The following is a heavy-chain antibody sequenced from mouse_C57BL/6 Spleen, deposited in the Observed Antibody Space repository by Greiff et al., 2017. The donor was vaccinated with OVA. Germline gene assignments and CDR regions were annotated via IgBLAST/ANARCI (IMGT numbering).Heavy chain of an antibody. Sequence: EVQGVESGPELVKPGASVKIPCKASGYTFTDYNMDWVKQSHGKSLEWIGDINPNNGGTIYNQKFKGKATLTVDKSSSTAYMELRSLTSEDTAVYYCARYDYDAMDYWGQGTSVTVSS. CDR2: INPNNGGT. CDR1: GYTFTDYN. CDR3: ARYDYDAMDY. V-gene: IGHV1-18*01. J-gene: IGHJ4*01.